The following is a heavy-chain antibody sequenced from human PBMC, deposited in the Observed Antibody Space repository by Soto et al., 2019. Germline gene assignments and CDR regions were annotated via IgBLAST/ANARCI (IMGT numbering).Heavy chain of an antibody. CDR2: IRSDGDTT. CDR1: GFTFSRYG. J-gene: IGHJ4*02. CDR3: AKGKGVGATPDGANC. V-gene: IGHV3-23*01. Sequence: EVQVLESGGGLVQPGGSLRLSCAASGFTFSRYGMNWVRQDPGKGLEWVSGIRSDGDTTYNADSVKGRFTVSRDTSKNTVYLQMNSLRAEDTAIYYCAKGKGVGATPDGANCWGQGTLVTVSS. D-gene: IGHD1-26*01.